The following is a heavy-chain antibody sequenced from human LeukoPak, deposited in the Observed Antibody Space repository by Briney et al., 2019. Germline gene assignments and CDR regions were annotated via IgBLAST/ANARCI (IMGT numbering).Heavy chain of an antibody. D-gene: IGHD6-13*01. CDR3: ARDRGSS. CDR1: GFTVSSNY. CDR2: IYYSGSA. Sequence: GSLRLSCAASGFTVSSNYMSWVRQPPGKGLEWIGSIYYSGSAYYNPSLKSRVTISVDTSKNQFSLKLSSVTAADTAVYYCARDRGSSWGQGTLVTVSS. J-gene: IGHJ4*02. V-gene: IGHV4-39*07.